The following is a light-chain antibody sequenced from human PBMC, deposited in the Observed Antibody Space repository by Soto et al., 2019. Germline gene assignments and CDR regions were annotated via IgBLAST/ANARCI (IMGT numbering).Light chain of an antibody. V-gene: IGLV2-23*01. CDR3: CSYAGSSIHVV. CDR2: EGS. Sequence: QSALTQPASVSGSPGQSITISYTGTSSDVGSYNLVSWYQQHPGKAPKLMIYEGSKRPSGVSNRFSGSKSGNTASLTISGLQAEDEADYYCCSYAGSSIHVVFGGGTKLTVL. CDR1: SSDVGSYNL. J-gene: IGLJ2*01.